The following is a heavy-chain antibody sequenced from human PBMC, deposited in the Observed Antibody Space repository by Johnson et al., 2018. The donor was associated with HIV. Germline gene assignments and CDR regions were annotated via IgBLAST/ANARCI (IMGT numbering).Heavy chain of an antibody. J-gene: IGHJ3*02. D-gene: IGHD4-17*01. CDR1: GFTFNTYV. CDR2: IKQDGSEK. Sequence: VQLVESGGGLVQRGGSLRLSCAASGFTFNTYVMNWVRQAPGKGLEWVANIKQDGSEKYYADAVKGRFTSSRDNSKNTLYLQMNSLRAKDTAVYYCAREVAGDYGDSPGAFDIWGQGTMVTVSS. CDR3: AREVAGDYGDSPGAFDI. V-gene: IGHV3-7*03.